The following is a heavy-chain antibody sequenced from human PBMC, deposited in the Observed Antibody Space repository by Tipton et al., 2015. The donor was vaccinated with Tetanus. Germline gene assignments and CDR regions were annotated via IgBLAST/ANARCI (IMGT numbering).Heavy chain of an antibody. CDR1: GGSIRSDNYS. CDR2: ISYSGRT. Sequence: TLSLTCTVSGGSIRSDNYSWNWIRQPPGKGLEWLAYISYSGRTNSNYPLKSRITISQDTSKNQFSLKLTSVTAADTAVYFCARANYDFSMKGPFDSWGQGILVVVSA. J-gene: IGHJ4*02. CDR3: ARANYDFSMKGPFDS. V-gene: IGHV4-61*01. D-gene: IGHD3-3*01.